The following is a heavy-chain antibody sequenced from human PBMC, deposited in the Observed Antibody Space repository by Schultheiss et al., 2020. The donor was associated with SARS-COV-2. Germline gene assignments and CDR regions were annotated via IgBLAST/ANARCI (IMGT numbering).Heavy chain of an antibody. CDR2: IYYSGST. J-gene: IGHJ4*02. CDR1: GGSISSYY. V-gene: IGHV4-59*08. Sequence: GSLRLSCTVSGGSISSYYWSWIRQPPGKGLEWIGYIYYSGSTNYNPSLKSRVTISVDTSKNQFSLKLSSVTAADTAVYYCARRRGSGSYYYGLDYWGQGTLVTVSS. CDR3: ARRRGSGSYYYGLDY. D-gene: IGHD3-10*01.